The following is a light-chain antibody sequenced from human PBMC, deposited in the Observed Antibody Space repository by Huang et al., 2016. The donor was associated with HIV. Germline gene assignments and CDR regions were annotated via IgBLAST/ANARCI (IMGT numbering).Light chain of an antibody. Sequence: DIQMTQSPSTLSASIGDRVTITCLASQSLSSWLAWYQQKQGKAPKLLIYKASSLESGVPSRFSCSGSGTEFTLTISKLQPYDFATYYCQQYNTYPLTFGGGTKVEIK. J-gene: IGKJ4*01. CDR2: KAS. CDR3: QQYNTYPLT. V-gene: IGKV1-5*03. CDR1: QSLSSW.